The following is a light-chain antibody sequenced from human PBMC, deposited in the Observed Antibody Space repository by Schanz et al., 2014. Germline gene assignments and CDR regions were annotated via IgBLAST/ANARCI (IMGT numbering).Light chain of an antibody. J-gene: IGKJ4*01. V-gene: IGKV3-20*01. CDR1: QSVNSY. CDR2: DAS. CDR3: QQYGSSPPLT. Sequence: EIVLTQFPATLSLSPGERATLSCRASQSVNSYLAWYQQKPGQAPRLLIFDASNRATGIPDRFSGSGSGTDFTLPISRLEPEDFAVYYCQQYGSSPPLTFGGGTKVEIK.